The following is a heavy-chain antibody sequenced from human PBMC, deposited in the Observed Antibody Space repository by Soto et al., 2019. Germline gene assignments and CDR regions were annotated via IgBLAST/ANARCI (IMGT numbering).Heavy chain of an antibody. V-gene: IGHV4-34*01. CDR1: GGSFSGYY. CDR3: ARGALLVVTAPFDY. CDR2: INHSGST. J-gene: IGHJ4*02. D-gene: IGHD2-21*02. Sequence: LSLTCAVYGGSFSGYYWSWIRQPPGKGLEWIGEINHSGSTNYNPSLKSRVTISVDTSKNQFSLKLSSVTAADTAVYYCARGALLVVTAPFDYWGQGTLVTVSS.